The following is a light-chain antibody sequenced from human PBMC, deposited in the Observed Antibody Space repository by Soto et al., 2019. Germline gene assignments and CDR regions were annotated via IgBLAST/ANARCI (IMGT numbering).Light chain of an antibody. Sequence: PGERATLSCRASQSVSSYLAWYQQKPGQAPRLLIYDASNRATGIPARFSGSGSRTDFTLTISSLEPEDFAVYYCQQRSNWPRYTFGQGTKLEIK. CDR1: QSVSSY. CDR2: DAS. V-gene: IGKV3-11*01. J-gene: IGKJ2*01. CDR3: QQRSNWPRYT.